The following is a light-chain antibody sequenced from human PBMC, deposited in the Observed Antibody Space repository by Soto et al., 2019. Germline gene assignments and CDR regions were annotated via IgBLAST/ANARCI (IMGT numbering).Light chain of an antibody. J-gene: IGLJ3*02. Sequence: QSALTQPASVSGPPGQSITISCTGTTSDVGSYNLVSWYQQHPGKAPKLMISEVTKRPSGVSNRFSGSKSGNTASLTISGLQAEDESDYYCCSYAGSNTWVFGGGTKLTVL. V-gene: IGLV2-23*02. CDR3: CSYAGSNTWV. CDR1: TSDVGSYNL. CDR2: EVT.